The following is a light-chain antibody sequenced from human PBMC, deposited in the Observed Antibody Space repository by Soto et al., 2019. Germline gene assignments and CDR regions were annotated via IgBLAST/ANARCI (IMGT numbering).Light chain of an antibody. J-gene: IGKJ4*01. Sequence: EQVLKKSPGTLSLSQGARATLSCRASQSVSSDVAWYQQKPGQAPRPPVYGTSTRATGIPARFSDILYGTPGTINLRSLQSEDGQVYYGQQHNHWPLTFGGGTKVDIK. V-gene: IGKV3-15*01. CDR1: QSVSSD. CDR3: QQHNHWPLT. CDR2: GTS.